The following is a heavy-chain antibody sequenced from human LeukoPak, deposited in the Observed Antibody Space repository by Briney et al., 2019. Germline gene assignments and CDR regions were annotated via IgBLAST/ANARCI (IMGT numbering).Heavy chain of an antibody. CDR1: GFTFSSYG. D-gene: IGHD3-10*01. V-gene: IGHV3-30*18. Sequence: PGRSLRLSCAASGFTFSSYGMHWVRQAPGKGLEWVAVISYDGSNKYYADSVKGRFTISRDNSKNTLYLQMNSLRAEDTAVYYCAKDLVVGYGSGSYPSYYYGMDVWGQGTTVTVSS. CDR3: AKDLVVGYGSGSYPSYYYGMDV. J-gene: IGHJ6*02. CDR2: ISYDGSNK.